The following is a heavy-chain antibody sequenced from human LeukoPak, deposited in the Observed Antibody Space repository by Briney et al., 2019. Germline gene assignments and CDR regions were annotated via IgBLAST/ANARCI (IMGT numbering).Heavy chain of an antibody. D-gene: IGHD5-12*01. V-gene: IGHV6-1*01. J-gene: IGHJ4*02. Sequence: SHTLSLTCAISGDSVSSYSAAWNWIRQSPSRGLEWLGRTYYRSKWYTDYAISVKSRISINPDTSKNQFSLQLNSVTPEDTAVYYCARDHSGFDDCWGQGTLVTVSS. CDR2: TYYRSKWYT. CDR1: GDSVSSYSAA. CDR3: ARDHSGFDDC.